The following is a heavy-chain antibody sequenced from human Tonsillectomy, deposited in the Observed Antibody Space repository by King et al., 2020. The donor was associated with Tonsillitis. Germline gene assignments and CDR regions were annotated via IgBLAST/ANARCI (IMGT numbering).Heavy chain of an antibody. V-gene: IGHV3-23*04. CDR1: GFTFSSYA. J-gene: IGHJ4*02. Sequence: VQLVESGGGLVQPGGSLRLSCAASGFTFSSYAMNWVRQAPGKGLEWISVISVSGGSAYYADSVKGRFTISRDNSKNTVYLEMNSLRAEDTAVYYCAKRPLTPYYFDSWGQGTLVTVSS. CDR2: ISVSGGSA. D-gene: IGHD4-23*01. CDR3: AKRPLTPYYFDS.